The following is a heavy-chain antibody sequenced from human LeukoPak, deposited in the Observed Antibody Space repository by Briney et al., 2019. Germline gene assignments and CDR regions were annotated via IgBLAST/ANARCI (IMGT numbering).Heavy chain of an antibody. J-gene: IGHJ4*02. CDR1: GYTFTSYY. D-gene: IGHD4-11*01. V-gene: IGHV1-46*01. CDR2: INPSGGST. Sequence: GASVKVSCKASGYTFTSYYMHWVRQAPGQGLEWMGIINPSGGSTSYAQKFQGRVTMTRDTSISTAYMELSRLRSDDTAVYYCARGGVTVGGDYFDYWGQGTLVTVSS. CDR3: ARGGVTVGGDYFDY.